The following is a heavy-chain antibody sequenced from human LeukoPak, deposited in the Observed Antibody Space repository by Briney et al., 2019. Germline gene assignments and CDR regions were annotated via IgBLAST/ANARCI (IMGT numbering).Heavy chain of an antibody. CDR1: GFTFSSYS. D-gene: IGHD4-23*01. J-gene: IGHJ3*02. Sequence: KTGGSLRLSCAASGFTFSSYSMNWVRQAPGKGLEWVSSISSSSSYIYYADSVKGRFTISRDNAKNSLYLQMNSLRAEDTAVYYCARGGMTTVVTWLGLGSDAFDIWGQGTMVTVSS. CDR3: ARGGMTTVVTWLGLGSDAFDI. CDR2: ISSSSSYI. V-gene: IGHV3-21*01.